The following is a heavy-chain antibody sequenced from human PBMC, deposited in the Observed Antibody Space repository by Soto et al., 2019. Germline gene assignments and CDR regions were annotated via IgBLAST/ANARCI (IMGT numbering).Heavy chain of an antibody. J-gene: IGHJ6*02. CDR2: INPSGGST. CDR1: GYTFTSYY. V-gene: IGHV1-46*01. Sequence: ASVKVSCKASGYTFTSYYMHWVRQAPGQGLEWMGIINPSGGSTSYAQKFQGRVTMTRDTSTSTVYMELSSLRSEDTAVYYCARDRGRSSYGVGYYYYGMDVWGQGTTVTVSS. D-gene: IGHD6-6*01. CDR3: ARDRGRSSYGVGYYYYGMDV.